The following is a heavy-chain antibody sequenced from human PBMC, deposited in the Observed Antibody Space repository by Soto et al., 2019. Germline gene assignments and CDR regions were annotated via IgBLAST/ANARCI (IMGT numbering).Heavy chain of an antibody. V-gene: IGHV3-23*01. CDR3: AKGGYCSSTSCYIPWFDP. J-gene: IGHJ5*02. Sequence: GGSLRLSCAASGFTFSSYAMSWVRQAPGKGLEWVSAISGSGGSTYYADSVMGRFTISRDNSKNTLYLQMNSLRAEDTAVYYCAKGGYCSSTSCYIPWFDPWGQGALVTVSS. CDR1: GFTFSSYA. D-gene: IGHD2-2*02. CDR2: ISGSGGST.